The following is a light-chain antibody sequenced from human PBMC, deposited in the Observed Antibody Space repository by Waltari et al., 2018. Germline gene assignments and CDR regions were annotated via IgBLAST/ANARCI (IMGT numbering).Light chain of an antibody. CDR3: QQYANLPLT. Sequence: DIQMTQSPSSLSASVGDRVTITCQASQDIRKNLNWFQQKPGKAPQVLIFDASNSQAAVPSRFSGSGSGTDCAFTISSLQPEDIGTYYCQQYANLPLTFCGGTRVEIK. V-gene: IGKV1-33*01. CDR2: DAS. CDR1: QDIRKN. J-gene: IGKJ4*01.